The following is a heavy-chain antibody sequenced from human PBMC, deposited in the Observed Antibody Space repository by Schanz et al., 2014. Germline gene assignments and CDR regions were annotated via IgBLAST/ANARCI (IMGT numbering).Heavy chain of an antibody. J-gene: IGHJ5*02. V-gene: IGHV3-23*04. Sequence: EVQLVESEGGLVQPGGSLRLSCAASGFTFSSNAMCWVRQAPGKGLEWVSTITSNGGGTYYADSVKGRFTISRDNAKNSVYLQMNTLRAEDTAIYFCARDVYRSGRPFDLWGQGTLVTVSS. CDR2: ITSNGGGT. CDR1: GFTFSSNA. D-gene: IGHD5-18*01. CDR3: ARDVYRSGRPFDL.